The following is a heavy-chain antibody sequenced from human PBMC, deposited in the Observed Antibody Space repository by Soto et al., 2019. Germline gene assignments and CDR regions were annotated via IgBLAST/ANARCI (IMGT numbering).Heavy chain of an antibody. Sequence: QVQLVQSGAEVKKPGASVKVSCKASGYTFTSYDINWVRQATGQGLEWMGWMNPNSGNTGYAQKFQGRVTMTSNTSISKAYMELSSLRSEDTAVYYCARGGYCTNGVCYTYNWFDPWGQGTLVTVSS. CDR3: ARGGYCTNGVCYTYNWFDP. V-gene: IGHV1-8*01. J-gene: IGHJ5*02. CDR1: GYTFTSYD. CDR2: MNPNSGNT. D-gene: IGHD2-8*01.